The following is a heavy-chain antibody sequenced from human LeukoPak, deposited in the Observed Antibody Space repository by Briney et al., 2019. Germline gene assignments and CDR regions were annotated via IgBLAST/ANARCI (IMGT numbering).Heavy chain of an antibody. CDR3: AKELKPMIVVADLFDY. CDR2: ISNSSPNI. D-gene: IGHD3-22*01. J-gene: IGHJ4*02. CDR1: GFTFISYS. V-gene: IGHV3-21*01. Sequence: TGGSLRLSCAASGFTFISYSMSWVRPAPGEGLGWVSSISNSSPNIYYADSVKGRFTISRDSAKDSLFLQMNSLRAEDTAVYYCAKELKPMIVVADLFDYWGQGTLVTVSS.